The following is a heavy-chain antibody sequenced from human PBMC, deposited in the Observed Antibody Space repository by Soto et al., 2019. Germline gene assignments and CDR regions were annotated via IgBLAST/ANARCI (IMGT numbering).Heavy chain of an antibody. D-gene: IGHD2-2*01. J-gene: IGHJ6*02. CDR2: IIPISGTA. Sequence: QVQLVQSGAEVKKPGSSVKVSCKASGGTFSSYAISWVRQAPGQGLEWMGGIIPISGTATYAQKFQGRVTITADESTSTAYMELSSLRSEDTAVYYCARSQGSSTSLEIYYYYYYGIDVWGQGTTVTVSS. V-gene: IGHV1-69*01. CDR1: GGTFSSYA. CDR3: ARSQGSSTSLEIYYYYYYGIDV.